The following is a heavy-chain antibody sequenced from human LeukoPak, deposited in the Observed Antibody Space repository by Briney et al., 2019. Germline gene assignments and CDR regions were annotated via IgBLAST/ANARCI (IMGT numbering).Heavy chain of an antibody. D-gene: IGHD1-26*01. CDR1: GGTFSSYA. J-gene: IGHJ4*02. CDR3: ASGEWELLYFDY. CDR2: IIPIFGTA. V-gene: IGHV1-69*01. Sequence: SVKVSCKASGGTFSSYAISWVRQAPGQGLEWMGGIIPIFGTANYAQKFQGRVTITADEPTSTAYMELSSLRSEDTAVYYCASGEWELLYFDYWGQGTLVTVSS.